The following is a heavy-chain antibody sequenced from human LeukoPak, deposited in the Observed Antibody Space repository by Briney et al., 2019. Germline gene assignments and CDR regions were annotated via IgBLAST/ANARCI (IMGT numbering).Heavy chain of an antibody. Sequence: WMRQXPGKGLEXIGFIYYSGRTHYNPSLESRVTISIDTSRNQFSLRLNSMTAADTAIYYCARVLRAASWRSYDYWGQGPLVTVSS. V-gene: IGHV4-59*01. D-gene: IGHD5-18*01. CDR3: ARVLRAASWRSYDY. CDR2: IYYSGRT. J-gene: IGHJ4*02.